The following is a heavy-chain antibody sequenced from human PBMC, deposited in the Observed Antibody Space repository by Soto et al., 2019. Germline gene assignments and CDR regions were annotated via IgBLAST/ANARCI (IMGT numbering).Heavy chain of an antibody. V-gene: IGHV4-4*02. CDR1: GDSFGSTNL. D-gene: IGHD2-15*01. CDR2: IYHSGTT. Sequence: QVQLQESGPGLVKPSGTLSLTCAVSGDSFGSTNLWYWVRQSPGKGLEWIGEIYHSGTTNYNPSLRSRVTISIDKSKNQFSLNLNSVTAADTAVYYCARVRGGSGYGLDVWGPGTTVTVSS. CDR3: ARVRGGSGYGLDV. J-gene: IGHJ6*02.